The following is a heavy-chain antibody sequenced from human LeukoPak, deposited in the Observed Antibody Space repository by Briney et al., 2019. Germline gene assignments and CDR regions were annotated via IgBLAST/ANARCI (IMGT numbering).Heavy chain of an antibody. D-gene: IGHD1-26*01. CDR2: INPDSGAS. V-gene: IGHV1-2*02. Sequence: ASVEVSCKASGYTFTAYYIHWVRQAPGQGLEYLGWINPDSGASNYAQKFQGRVTMTRDTSIRTVYMEMSRLRSDDTAVYYCARPSGSYVLLDAFDIWGQGTTVTVSS. CDR1: GYTFTAYY. J-gene: IGHJ3*02. CDR3: ARPSGSYVLLDAFDI.